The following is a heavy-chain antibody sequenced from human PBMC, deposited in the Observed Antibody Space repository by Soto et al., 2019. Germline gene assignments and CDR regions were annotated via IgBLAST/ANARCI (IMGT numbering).Heavy chain of an antibody. CDR3: VRAPTYYFDSREV. Sequence: VQLQESGPGLVKPAQTLSLTCTVYGGSVRRGGYYWIWIRQDPGQGLEWIGHIYFNGSTFYNPSLNSRVSISVDRSKNPSSLRLSAVTAADRDVYYCVRAPTYYFDSREVWGQGTLVAGSS. CDR1: GGSVRRGGYY. D-gene: IGHD3-22*01. J-gene: IGHJ4*02. CDR2: IYFNGST. V-gene: IGHV4-31*03.